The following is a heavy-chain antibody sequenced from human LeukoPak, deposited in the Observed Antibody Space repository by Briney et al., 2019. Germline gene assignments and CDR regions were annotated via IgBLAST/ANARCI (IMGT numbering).Heavy chain of an antibody. Sequence: GGSLRLSCAASGFPFSSYGMHWVRQAPGKGLEWVAYIRYDGGVKYHADSVKGRFTISRDNSKNTLYLQMNSLRTEDTAVYYCASAGGLYDSSGDPLDYWGQGTLVTVSS. CDR1: GFPFSSYG. CDR2: IRYDGGVK. CDR3: ASAGGLYDSSGDPLDY. V-gene: IGHV3-30*02. D-gene: IGHD3-22*01. J-gene: IGHJ4*02.